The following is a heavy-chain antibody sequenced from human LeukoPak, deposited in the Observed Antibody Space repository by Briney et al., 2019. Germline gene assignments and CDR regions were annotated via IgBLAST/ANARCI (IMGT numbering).Heavy chain of an antibody. V-gene: IGHV3-53*01. Sequence: PGGSLKLSCEGSGFTVSGNYMSWVRQAPGKGLEWVSVIYSGGSTYYAGSVKGRFTISKDNSKNTLYLQMNSLRAEDTAVYYCATSAAVRLFDFWGQGALVTVSS. CDR3: ATSAAVRLFDF. CDR2: IYSGGST. D-gene: IGHD6-25*01. J-gene: IGHJ4*02. CDR1: GFTVSGNY.